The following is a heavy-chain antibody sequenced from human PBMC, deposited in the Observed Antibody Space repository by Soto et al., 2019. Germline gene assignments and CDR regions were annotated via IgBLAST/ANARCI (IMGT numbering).Heavy chain of an antibody. V-gene: IGHV3-23*01. CDR3: AFLSYTTSRRPYSGMDV. D-gene: IGHD1-1*01. J-gene: IGHJ6*02. CDR2: ISGSGGST. Sequence: GGSLRLSCAASGFTFSSYAMSWVRQALGKGLEWVSAISGSGGSTYYADSVKGRFTLSRDNSKNTLYLQMNSLRAEDTAVYYCAFLSYTTSRRPYSGMDVWSQGPRITVSS. CDR1: GFTFSSYA.